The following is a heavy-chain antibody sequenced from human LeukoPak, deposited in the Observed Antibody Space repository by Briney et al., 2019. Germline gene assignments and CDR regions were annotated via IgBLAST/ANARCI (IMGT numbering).Heavy chain of an antibody. CDR2: ISYTGST. CDR3: ARAVTGTSLVDF. Sequence: SETLSLTCTISGGSIGGDHWSWIRQAPGEGLEWIAYISYTGSTSYNPSLRSRVTISLNTHENQFSLRLTSVTAADTAVYYCARAVTGTSLVDFWGQGTLVAVSS. CDR1: GGSIGGDH. D-gene: IGHD6-19*01. V-gene: IGHV4-59*08. J-gene: IGHJ4*02.